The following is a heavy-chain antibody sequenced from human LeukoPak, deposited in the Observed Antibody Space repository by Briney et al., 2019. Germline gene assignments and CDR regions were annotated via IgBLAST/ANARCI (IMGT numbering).Heavy chain of an antibody. D-gene: IGHD2-2*02. CDR3: ARETPHCSSTSCYSNFDY. CDR2: INPSGGST. CDR1: GYTLTELS. J-gene: IGHJ4*02. V-gene: IGHV1-46*01. Sequence: GASVKVSCKVSGYTLTELSMHWVRQAPGQGLEWMGIINPSGGSTSYAQKFQGRVTMTRDTSTSTVYMELSSLRSEDTAVYYCARETPHCSSTSCYSNFDYWGQGTLVTVSS.